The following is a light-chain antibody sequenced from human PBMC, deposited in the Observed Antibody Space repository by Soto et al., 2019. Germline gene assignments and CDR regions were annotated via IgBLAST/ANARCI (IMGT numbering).Light chain of an antibody. V-gene: IGLV2-14*01. CDR2: EVS. CDR3: GSYTTSSTWV. J-gene: IGLJ3*02. CDR1: SSDVGVYNY. Sequence: QSALTQPASVSGSPGQSITISCTGTSSDVGVYNYVSWYQQHPGKAPKVMIYEVSNRPSGVSNRFSGSKSGNTASLTISGLQAEDEADYYCGSYTTSSTWVFGGGTKVTVL.